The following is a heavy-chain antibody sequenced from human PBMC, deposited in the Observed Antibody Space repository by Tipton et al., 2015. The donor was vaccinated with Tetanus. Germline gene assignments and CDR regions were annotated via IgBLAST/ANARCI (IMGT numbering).Heavy chain of an antibody. J-gene: IGHJ6*02. CDR3: ARDRGVRGGYYYYHGMDV. Sequence: TLSLTCTVSGGFSSGDYYWSWIRQHPGKGLEWIAYINYSGSTYYNPSLKSRVTISVDTPQKQISLKVNSVTAADTAVYYCARDRGVRGGYYYYHGMDVWGQGTTVTVSS. CDR2: INYSGST. D-gene: IGHD3-10*01. CDR1: GGFSSGDYY. V-gene: IGHV4-31*03.